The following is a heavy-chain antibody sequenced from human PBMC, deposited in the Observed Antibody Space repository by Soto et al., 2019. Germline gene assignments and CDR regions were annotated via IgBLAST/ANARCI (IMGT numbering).Heavy chain of an antibody. CDR1: GFTFSSYE. CDR2: ISSSGSTI. CDR3: AREVRGGYYGSGSQRGYSMDV. V-gene: IGHV3-48*03. Sequence: EVQLVESGGGLVQPGGSLRLSCAASGFTFSSYEMNWVRQAPGKGLEWVSYISSSGSTIYYADSVKGRFTISRDNAKNSLYLQMNSLRAEDTAVYYCAREVRGGYYGSGSQRGYSMDVWGQGTTVTVSS. J-gene: IGHJ6*02. D-gene: IGHD3-10*01.